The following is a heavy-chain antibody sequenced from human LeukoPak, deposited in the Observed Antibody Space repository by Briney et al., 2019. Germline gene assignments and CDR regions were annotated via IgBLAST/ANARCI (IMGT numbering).Heavy chain of an antibody. CDR3: ARAVAARPSFSDY. Sequence: SETLSLTCTVSGGSISSGSYYWSWIRQPAGKGLEWIGRIYTSGSANYNPSLKSRVTMSVDTSKNQFSLKLSSVTAADTAVYYCARAVAARPSFSDYWGQGTLVTVSS. CDR1: GGSISSGSYY. J-gene: IGHJ4*02. D-gene: IGHD6-6*01. CDR2: IYTSGSA. V-gene: IGHV4-61*02.